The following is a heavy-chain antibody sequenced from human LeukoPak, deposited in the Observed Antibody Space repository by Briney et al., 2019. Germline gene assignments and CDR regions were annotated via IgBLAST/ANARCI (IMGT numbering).Heavy chain of an antibody. Sequence: GASVKVSCKASGGTFSSYAISWVRQAPGQGLEWMGGIIPIFGTANYAQKFQGRVTITADESTSTAYMELSSLRSEDTAVYYCARVFSLVGATLGYWGQGTLVTVSS. V-gene: IGHV1-69*13. CDR2: IIPIFGTA. J-gene: IGHJ4*02. D-gene: IGHD1-26*01. CDR1: GGTFSSYA. CDR3: ARVFSLVGATLGY.